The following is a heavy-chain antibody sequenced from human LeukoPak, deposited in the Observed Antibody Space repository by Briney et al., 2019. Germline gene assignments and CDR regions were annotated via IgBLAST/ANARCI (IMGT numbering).Heavy chain of an antibody. CDR2: ISYDGSNK. V-gene: IGHV3-30-3*01. CDR1: GFTFSSYE. Sequence: PGGSLRLSCAASGFTFSSYEMNWVRQAPGKGLEWVAVISYDGSNKYYADSVKGRFTISRDNSKNTLYLQMNSLRAEDTAVYYCARVYERYDFWSGYSESFDYWGQGTLVTVSS. CDR3: ARVYERYDFWSGYSESFDY. D-gene: IGHD3-3*01. J-gene: IGHJ4*02.